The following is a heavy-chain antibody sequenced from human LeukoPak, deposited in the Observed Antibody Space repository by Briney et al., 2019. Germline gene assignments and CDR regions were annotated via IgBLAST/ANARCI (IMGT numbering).Heavy chain of an antibody. CDR2: INHSGST. CDR3: ARMGSGWYVASAFDI. D-gene: IGHD6-19*01. J-gene: IGHJ3*02. CDR1: GGSFSGYY. V-gene: IGHV4-34*01. Sequence: PSETLSLTCAVYGGSFSGYYWSWIRQPPGKGLEWIGEINHSGSTNYNPSLKSRVTISVDTSKNQFSLKLSSVTAADTAVYYCARMGSGWYVASAFDIWGQGTMVTVSS.